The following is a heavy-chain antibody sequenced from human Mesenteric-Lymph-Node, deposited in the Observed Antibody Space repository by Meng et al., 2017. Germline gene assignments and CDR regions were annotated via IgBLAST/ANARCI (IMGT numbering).Heavy chain of an antibody. J-gene: IGHJ4*02. CDR1: GGTYSSRNW. CDR2: IYHIGST. V-gene: IGHV4-4*02. CDR3: ARDKVTMVRGASDY. D-gene: IGHD3-10*01. Sequence: HVQREASGPSLGNPSAPMSLTCAYTGGTYSSRNWWSWVRQPPVNGLEWIGEIYHIGSTNYNQSLNSRVTISVDKSKNQFSLKLSSVTAADTAVYYCARDKVTMVRGASDYWGQGTLVTVSS.